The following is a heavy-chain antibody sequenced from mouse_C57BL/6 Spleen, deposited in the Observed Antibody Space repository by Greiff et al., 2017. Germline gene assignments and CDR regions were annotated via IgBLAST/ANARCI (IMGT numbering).Heavy chain of an antibody. CDR3: ARGRGLDY. J-gene: IGHJ2*01. Sequence: EVKLVESGPELVKPGASVKIPCKASGYTFTDYNMDWVKQSHGKSLEWIGDINPNNGGTIYNQKFKGKATLTVDKSSSTAYMELRSLTSEDTAVYYCARGRGLDYWGQGTTLTVSS. CDR2: INPNNGGT. V-gene: IGHV1-18*01. CDR1: GYTFTDYN.